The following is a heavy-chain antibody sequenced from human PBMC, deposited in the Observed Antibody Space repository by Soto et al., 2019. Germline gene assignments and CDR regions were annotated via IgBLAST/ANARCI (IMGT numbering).Heavy chain of an antibody. V-gene: IGHV1-18*01. D-gene: IGHD1-26*01. CDR1: GYTFTSYG. CDR3: AVPTSGSYHHAVRD. CDR2: ISTYNDNT. J-gene: IGHJ4*02. Sequence: ASVKVSCKASGYTFTSYGISWVRQAPGQVLEWMGWISTYNDNTNYAQKFQGRVTMTTDTSTSTAYMELRSLRSDDTAVYYCAVPTSGSYHHAVRDWGQGTLVTFSS.